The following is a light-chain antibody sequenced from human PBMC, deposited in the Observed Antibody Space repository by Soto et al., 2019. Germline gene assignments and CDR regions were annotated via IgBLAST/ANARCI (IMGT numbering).Light chain of an antibody. CDR3: QQYNNWPIT. V-gene: IGKV3-15*01. J-gene: IGKJ5*01. CDR2: GAS. CDR1: QSVSGN. Sequence: EIVLTQSPDTLSLSPGERATLSCWSSQSVSGNFLAWYQVKPGQAPRLVVYGASTRATGFPARFSGSGSVTEFTLTISSLQSGDFAVYYCQQYNNWPITFGQGTRLEIK.